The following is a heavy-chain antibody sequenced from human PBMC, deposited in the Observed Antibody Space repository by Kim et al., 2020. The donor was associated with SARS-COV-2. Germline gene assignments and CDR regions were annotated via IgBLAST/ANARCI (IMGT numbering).Heavy chain of an antibody. D-gene: IGHD3-16*02. CDR2: ISNSGSTI. Sequence: GGSLRLSCAASGFTFSDYYMSWIRQAPGKGLEWASYISNSGSTIYYADSVKGRFTISRDNAKNSLYLQMNSLRAEDTAVYYCARGDYDYIWGSYREKNYYYGMDVWGQGTTVTVSS. V-gene: IGHV3-11*01. J-gene: IGHJ6*02. CDR3: ARGDYDYIWGSYREKNYYYGMDV. CDR1: GFTFSDYY.